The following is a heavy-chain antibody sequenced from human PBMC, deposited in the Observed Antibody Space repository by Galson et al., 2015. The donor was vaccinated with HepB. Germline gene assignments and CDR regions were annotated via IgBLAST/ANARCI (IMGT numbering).Heavy chain of an antibody. Sequence: SLRLSCAASGFTFSDYYMSWIRQAPGKGQEWVSYMSSSGGTRLYADSVKGRFTISRDNAKNSLYLQMNSLRAEDTAVYYCVRAALGWFDPWGQGTLVTVSS. D-gene: IGHD6-25*01. CDR3: VRAALGWFDP. J-gene: IGHJ5*02. CDR2: MSSSGGTR. V-gene: IGHV3-11*01. CDR1: GFTFSDYY.